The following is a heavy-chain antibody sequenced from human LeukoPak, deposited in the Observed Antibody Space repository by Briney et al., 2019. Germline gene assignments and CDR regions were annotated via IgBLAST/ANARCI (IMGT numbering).Heavy chain of an antibody. D-gene: IGHD1-26*01. CDR2: INPGGSWT. CDR1: GYTFTRHY. J-gene: IGHJ5*02. V-gene: IGHV1-46*01. Sequence: GASVKVSCKASGYTFTRHYMHWVRQAPGQGLEWMGVINPGGSWTSYAQKFQGRVTMTRDMSTSTDYMELRSLSSEDAAVYYCARDNSVGDTAWWFDPWGQGTLVTVSS. CDR3: ARDNSVGDTAWWFDP.